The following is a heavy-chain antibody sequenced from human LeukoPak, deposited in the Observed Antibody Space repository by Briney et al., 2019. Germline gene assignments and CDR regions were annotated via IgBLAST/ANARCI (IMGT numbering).Heavy chain of an antibody. CDR2: ISSSSSYI. CDR3: ARDARVSSTSCPGY. J-gene: IGHJ4*02. CDR1: GFTFSSYS. Sequence: GGSLRLSCAASGFTFSSYSMNWVRQAPGKGLEWVSSISSSSSYIYYADSVKGRFTISRDNAKSSLYLQMNSLRAEDTAVYYCARDARVSSTSCPGYWGQGTLVTVSS. D-gene: IGHD2-2*01. V-gene: IGHV3-21*01.